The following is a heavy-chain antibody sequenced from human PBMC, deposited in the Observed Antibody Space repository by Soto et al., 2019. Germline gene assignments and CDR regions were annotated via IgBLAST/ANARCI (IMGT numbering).Heavy chain of an antibody. CDR1: GGTFSSYA. CDR3: ATMVTYYDILTGYNPFAP. CDR2: IIPIFGTA. Sequence: QVQLVQSGAEVKKPGSSVKVSCKASGGTFSSYAISWVRQAPGQGLEWMGGIIPIFGTANYAQKFQGRVTITADKSTRTVYMGLSSLRSEDTAVYYCATMVTYYDILTGYNPFAPWCQGTLVTVSS. V-gene: IGHV1-69*06. J-gene: IGHJ5*02. D-gene: IGHD3-9*01.